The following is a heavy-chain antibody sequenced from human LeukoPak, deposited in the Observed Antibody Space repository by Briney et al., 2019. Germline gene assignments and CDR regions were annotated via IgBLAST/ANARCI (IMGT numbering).Heavy chain of an antibody. D-gene: IGHD3-22*01. CDR2: ISACNGNT. Sequence: ASVKVSCKASGYTFTSYGISWVRQAPGQGLEWMGWISACNGNTNYAQKLQGRVTMTTDTSTSTAYMELRSLRSDDTAVYYCARVPPIVVASSDLDYWGQGTLVTVSS. V-gene: IGHV1-18*01. CDR3: ARVPPIVVASSDLDY. J-gene: IGHJ4*02. CDR1: GYTFTSYG.